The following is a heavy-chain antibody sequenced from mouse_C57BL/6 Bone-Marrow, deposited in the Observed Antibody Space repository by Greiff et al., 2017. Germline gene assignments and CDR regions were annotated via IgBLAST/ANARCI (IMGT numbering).Heavy chain of an antibody. J-gene: IGHJ4*01. CDR1: GYTFTDYY. V-gene: IGHV1-26*01. Sequence: EVQLQQSGPELVKPGASVKISCKASGYTFTDYYMNWVKQSNGKSLEWIGDINPNNGGTSYNQKFKGKATLTVDKSSSTAYMELRSLTSEDSAVYYCARGGATVVEDYAMDYWGQGTSVTVSS. D-gene: IGHD1-1*01. CDR3: ARGGATVVEDYAMDY. CDR2: INPNNGGT.